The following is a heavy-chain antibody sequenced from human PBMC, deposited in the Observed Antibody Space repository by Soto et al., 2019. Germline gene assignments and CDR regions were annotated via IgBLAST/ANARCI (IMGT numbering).Heavy chain of an antibody. V-gene: IGHV2-26*01. CDR1: GFSLSNARMG. CDR2: IFSKDEK. Sequence: QVTLKESGPVLVKPTETLTLTCTVSGFSLSNARMGVSWIRQPPGKALEWLAHIFSKDEKSYSTSLKSRLTFSKDTSKSQVVLTMTNMDPVDTATYYCARISPPRYDSSGYYRTSYYYYGMDVWGQGTTVTVSS. J-gene: IGHJ6*02. CDR3: ARISPPRYDSSGYYRTSYYYYGMDV. D-gene: IGHD3-22*01.